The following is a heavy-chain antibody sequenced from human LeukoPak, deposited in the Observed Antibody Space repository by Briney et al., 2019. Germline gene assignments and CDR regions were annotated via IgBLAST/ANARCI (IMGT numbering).Heavy chain of an antibody. CDR1: GFTFRNAW. Sequence: GGSLRLSCAASGFTFRNAWMNWVRQVRGKGLEWDGRIKTTADGGPTDYAAPVKGRFTISRDDSKNMLYLQLNSLKTEDTAVYYCTTNDAFDIWGQGTMVTVSS. V-gene: IGHV3-15*01. CDR3: TTNDAFDI. CDR2: IKTTADGGPT. J-gene: IGHJ3*02.